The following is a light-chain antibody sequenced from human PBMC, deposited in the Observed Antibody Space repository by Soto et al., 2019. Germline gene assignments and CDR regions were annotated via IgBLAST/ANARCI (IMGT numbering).Light chain of an antibody. CDR2: DVS. CDR3: SSYTSSSALV. V-gene: IGLV2-14*03. J-gene: IGLJ2*01. Sequence: QSALTQPASVSGSPGQSITISGTGTSSDVGGYNFVSGYQHHPGKAPKLMIYDVSNRLSGVSNRFYGSKSGNTASLTISGLQAEDEADYYCSSYTSSSALVFGGGTKVTVL. CDR1: SSDVGGYNF.